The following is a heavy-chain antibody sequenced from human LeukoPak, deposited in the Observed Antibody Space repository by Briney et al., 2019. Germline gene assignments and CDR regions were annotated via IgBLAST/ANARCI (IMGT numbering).Heavy chain of an antibody. CDR1: GVSINTYY. V-gene: IGHV4-59*01. Sequence: PAGTLSLTCTVSGVSINTYYWRWVRQPPGKGLEWIGYIYYSGTTSYNPSLKTRVPISIDTSKNQFSLKLSSVTAADTAVYYCARVLRPMASQYYFDYWGQGTLVTVSS. J-gene: IGHJ4*02. CDR3: ARVLRPMASQYYFDY. CDR2: IYYSGTT. D-gene: IGHD3-10*01.